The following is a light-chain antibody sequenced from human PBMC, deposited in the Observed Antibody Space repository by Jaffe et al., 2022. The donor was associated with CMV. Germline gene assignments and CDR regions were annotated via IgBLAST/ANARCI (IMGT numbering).Light chain of an antibody. Sequence: SSELTQPPSVSVSPGQTASITCSGYNLGYKYACWYQLKAGQSPVLVIYQNSKRPSGIPERFSGSNSGTTATLTISGTQAMDEADYYCQAWDSSTSVVFGGGTKLTLL. CDR3: QAWDSSTSVV. V-gene: IGLV3-1*01. J-gene: IGLJ2*01. CDR1: NLGYKY. CDR2: QNS.